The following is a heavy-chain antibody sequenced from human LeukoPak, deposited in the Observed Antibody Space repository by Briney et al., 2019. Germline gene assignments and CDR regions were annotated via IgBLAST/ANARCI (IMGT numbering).Heavy chain of an antibody. D-gene: IGHD3-22*01. CDR1: GASIGAYY. CDR3: ARDYDSTGYYDY. CDR2: IYYSGST. J-gene: IGHJ4*02. Sequence: SETLSLTCSVSGASIGAYYWSWIRQPPGKGVEWMGYIYYSGSTTYNPSLKSRVTISVDSSKNQFSLKLTSVTAADTAVYYCARDYDSTGYYDYWGQGTLVTVSS. V-gene: IGHV4-59*01.